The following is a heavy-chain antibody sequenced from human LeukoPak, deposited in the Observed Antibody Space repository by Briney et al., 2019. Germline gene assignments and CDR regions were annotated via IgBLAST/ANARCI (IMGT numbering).Heavy chain of an antibody. CDR2: IRSKAYGGTT. V-gene: IGHV3-49*04. CDR1: GFTFGDYA. Sequence: GGSLRLSCTASGFTFGDYAMSWVRQAPGQGLEWVGFIRSKAYGGTTEYAASVKGRFTISRDDSKSIAYLQMNSLKTEDTAVYYCTRVRRGQWLSFDYFDYWGQGTLVTVSS. J-gene: IGHJ4*02. CDR3: TRVRRGQWLSFDYFDY. D-gene: IGHD6-19*01.